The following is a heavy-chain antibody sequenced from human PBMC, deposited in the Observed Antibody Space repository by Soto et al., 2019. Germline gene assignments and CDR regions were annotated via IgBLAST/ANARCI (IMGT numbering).Heavy chain of an antibody. V-gene: IGHV3-23*01. Sequence: GGSLRLSCAASGFTFTTYAMNWVRQAPGKGLEWVSGVSGDGSSTNYADSVKGRFTISRDNSKNTLYLQMNSLRAEDTALYRCAKGPSYSGSGPFDYWGQGTLVTVSS. J-gene: IGHJ4*02. D-gene: IGHD3-10*01. CDR2: VSGDGSST. CDR1: GFTFTTYA. CDR3: AKGPSYSGSGPFDY.